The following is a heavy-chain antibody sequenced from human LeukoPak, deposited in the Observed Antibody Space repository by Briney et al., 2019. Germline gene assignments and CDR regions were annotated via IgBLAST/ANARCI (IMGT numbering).Heavy chain of an antibody. CDR3: ARDAYSSGWSTNWFDP. V-gene: IGHV1-18*01. CDR2: ISAYNGNT. J-gene: IGHJ5*02. Sequence: ASVKVSCKASVYTFTSYGISWVRQAPGQGLEWMGWISAYNGNTNYAQKLQGRVTMTTDTSTSTAYMELRSLRSDDTAVYYCARDAYSSGWSTNWFDPWGQGTLVTVSS. CDR1: VYTFTSYG. D-gene: IGHD6-19*01.